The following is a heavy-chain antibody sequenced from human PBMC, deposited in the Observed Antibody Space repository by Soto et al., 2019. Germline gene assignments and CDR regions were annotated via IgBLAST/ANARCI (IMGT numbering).Heavy chain of an antibody. Sequence: QVQLVESGGGVVQPGRSLRLSCAASGFTFSNFGMHWVRQAPGKGLEWVAAISADGSDKYFSGSVKGRFTISRDNSKNTLFLQMYSLRLEDTAVYYCVKGSDVARQELDYWGQGTLVTVSS. CDR2: ISADGSDK. D-gene: IGHD3-3*01. CDR1: GFTFSNFG. J-gene: IGHJ4*02. CDR3: VKGSDVARQELDY. V-gene: IGHV3-30*18.